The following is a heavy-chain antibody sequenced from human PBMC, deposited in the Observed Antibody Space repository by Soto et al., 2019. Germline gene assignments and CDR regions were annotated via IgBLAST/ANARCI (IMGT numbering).Heavy chain of an antibody. CDR2: ISYDGSNK. CDR3: AKDVYYYDNSGYYPPNYYYYGMDV. CDR1: GFTFSSYG. V-gene: IGHV3-30*18. Sequence: SLRLSCAASGFTFSSYGMHWVRQAPGKGLEWVAVISYDGSNKYYADSVKGRFTISRDNSKNTLYLQMNSLRAEDTAVYYCAKDVYYYDNSGYYPPNYYYYGMDVWGQGTTVTVSS. D-gene: IGHD3-22*01. J-gene: IGHJ6*02.